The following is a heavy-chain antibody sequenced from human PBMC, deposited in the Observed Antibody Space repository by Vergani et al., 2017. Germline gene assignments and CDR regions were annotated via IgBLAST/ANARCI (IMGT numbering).Heavy chain of an antibody. V-gene: IGHV3-23*04. CDR2: ISDSGVSA. J-gene: IGHJ4*02. Sequence: EVQLVESGGGLVKPGGSVRLSCAASGFTFSACPMTWVRQAPGKGLEWVSGISDSGVSAYYTDSVKGRFTISRDNSKNMLFLQMNNLRTEDTAIYYCAKQYFVSGNYLFDYWGQGTLVTVSS. CDR3: AKQYFVSGNYLFDY. CDR1: GFTFSACP. D-gene: IGHD3-10*01.